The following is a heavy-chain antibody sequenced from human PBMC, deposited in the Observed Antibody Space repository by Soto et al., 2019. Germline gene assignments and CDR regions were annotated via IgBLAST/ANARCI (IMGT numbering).Heavy chain of an antibody. J-gene: IGHJ6*04. CDR1: GFSLSSYA. CDR3: ARGEYGEV. Sequence: EVQLVESGGGLVQPGGSLRLSCVASGFSLSSYAMKWVRQAPGKGLEWIAYMTDSGTNVYYADSVRGRFTISRDIAKRSVYLQMNSLRAEDTAVYYCARGEYGEVWGKGTRVTVSS. CDR2: MTDSGTNV. D-gene: IGHD4-17*01. V-gene: IGHV3-48*01.